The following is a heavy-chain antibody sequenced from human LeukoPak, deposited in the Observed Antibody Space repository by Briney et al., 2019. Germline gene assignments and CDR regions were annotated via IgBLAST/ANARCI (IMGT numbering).Heavy chain of an antibody. Sequence: GGSLRLSCAASGFTFSSYAMHWVRQAPGKGLEWVAVISYDGSNKYYADSVKGRFTISRDNSKNTLYLQMNSLRAEDTAVYYCARDVRVSAKKYGVPAAIRYFDYWGQGTLVTVSS. D-gene: IGHD2-2*01. CDR3: ARDVRVSAKKYGVPAAIRYFDY. CDR2: ISYDGSNK. CDR1: GFTFSSYA. V-gene: IGHV3-30-3*01. J-gene: IGHJ4*02.